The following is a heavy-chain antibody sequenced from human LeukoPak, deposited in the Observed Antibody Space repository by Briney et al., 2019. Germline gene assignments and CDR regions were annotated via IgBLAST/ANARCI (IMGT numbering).Heavy chain of an antibody. CDR1: GDSISSYY. J-gene: IGHJ3*02. Sequence: SETLSLTCTVSGDSISSYYWSWIRQPPGKGLEWIGYIYTSGSTNYNPSLKSRVTISVDTSKNQFSLKLSSVTAADTAVYYCARKNYDLDIWGQGTMVTVSS. V-gene: IGHV4-4*09. CDR3: ARKNYDLDI. CDR2: IYTSGST. D-gene: IGHD3-3*01.